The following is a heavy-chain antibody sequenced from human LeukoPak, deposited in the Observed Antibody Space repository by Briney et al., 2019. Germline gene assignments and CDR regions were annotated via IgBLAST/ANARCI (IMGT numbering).Heavy chain of an antibody. Sequence: GGSLRLSCAASGFTFDDYGMSWVRQAPGKGLEWVSAISGSGGSTYYADSVKGRFTISRDNSKNTLYLQMNSLRAEDAAVYYCAKAPVTTCRGAFCYPFDYWGLGTLVTVSS. J-gene: IGHJ4*02. V-gene: IGHV3-23*01. CDR1: GFTFDDYG. CDR3: AKAPVTTCRGAFCYPFDY. CDR2: ISGSGGST. D-gene: IGHD2-15*01.